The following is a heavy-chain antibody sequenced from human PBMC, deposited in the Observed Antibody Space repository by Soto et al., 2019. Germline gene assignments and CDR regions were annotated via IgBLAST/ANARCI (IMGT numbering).Heavy chain of an antibody. CDR1: GGSISSYY. CDR3: ARQGFGRLHGLVDV. CDR2: IYYSGTT. D-gene: IGHD3-10*01. V-gene: IGHV4-39*01. J-gene: IGHJ6*02. Sequence: PSLPQRPTCPASGGSISSYYWGWIRQPPGKGLEWIGSIYYSGTTYYNPSLKSPVTISVDTSKNQFSLKLSSVTAADTAVYYCARQGFGRLHGLVDVWGQGTTVTV.